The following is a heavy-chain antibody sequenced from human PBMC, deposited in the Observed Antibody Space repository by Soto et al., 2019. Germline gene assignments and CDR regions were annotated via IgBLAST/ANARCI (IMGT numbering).Heavy chain of an antibody. D-gene: IGHD3-9*01. CDR2: ISYDGSNK. Sequence: GGSLRLSCAASGFTFSSYGMHWVRQAPGKGLEWVAVISYDGSNKYYADSVKGRFTISRDNSKNTLYLQMNSLRAEDTAVYYCAKEIYDADFFDWLLSAFEYWGQGTLVTVSS. J-gene: IGHJ4*02. V-gene: IGHV3-30*18. CDR3: AKEIYDADFFDWLLSAFEY. CDR1: GFTFSSYG.